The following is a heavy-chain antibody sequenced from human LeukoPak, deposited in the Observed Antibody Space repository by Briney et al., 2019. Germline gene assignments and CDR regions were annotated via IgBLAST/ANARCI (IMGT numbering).Heavy chain of an antibody. J-gene: IGHJ3*02. CDR3: ARDQHIVVVTAIRSFGAFDI. Sequence: ASVKVSCKASGYTFTSYYMHWVRQAPGQGLEWMGIINPSGGSTSYAQKFQGRVTMTRDMSTSTVYMELSSLRSEDTAVYYCARDQHIVVVTAIRSFGAFDIWGQGTMVTVSS. CDR2: INPSGGST. D-gene: IGHD2-21*02. V-gene: IGHV1-46*01. CDR1: GYTFTSYY.